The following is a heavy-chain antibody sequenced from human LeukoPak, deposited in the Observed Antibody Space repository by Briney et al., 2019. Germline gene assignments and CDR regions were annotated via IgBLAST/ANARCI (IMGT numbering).Heavy chain of an antibody. J-gene: IGHJ3*02. CDR2: IYTSGST. Sequence: SETLSLTCTVSGGSISSYYWSWIRQPAGKGLEWIGRIYTSGSTNYNPSLKSRVTMTVDTSKNQFSLKLSSVTAADTAVYYCARVRYYYGSGSYDAFDIWGQGTMVTVSS. D-gene: IGHD3-10*01. CDR3: ARVRYYYGSGSYDAFDI. V-gene: IGHV4-4*07. CDR1: GGSISSYY.